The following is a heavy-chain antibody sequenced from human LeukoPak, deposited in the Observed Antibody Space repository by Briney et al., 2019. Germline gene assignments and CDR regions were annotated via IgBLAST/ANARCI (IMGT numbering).Heavy chain of an antibody. CDR2: ISYDGSNK. D-gene: IGHD3-22*01. CDR1: GFTFSSYA. V-gene: IGHV3-30*04. Sequence: GGSLRLSCAASGFTFSSYAMHWVRQAPGKGLEWVAVISYDGSNKYYADSVKGRFTISRDNSKNTLYLQMNSLRAEDTAVYYCARIIGDSSGYYRPWGQGTLVTVSS. CDR3: ARIIGDSSGYYRP. J-gene: IGHJ5*02.